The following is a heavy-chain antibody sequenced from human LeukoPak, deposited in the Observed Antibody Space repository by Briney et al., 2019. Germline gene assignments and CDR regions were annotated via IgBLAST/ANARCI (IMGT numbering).Heavy chain of an antibody. D-gene: IGHD3/OR15-3a*01. J-gene: IGHJ5*02. V-gene: IGHV3-7*01. CDR3: AREGQYDFWSGLKWFDP. CDR2: IKHDGSEK. CDR1: GFAFSTSW. Sequence: GGSLRLSCAASGFAFSTSWMSWVRQAPGKGLEWVANIKHDGSEKNFVDSVKGRFTISRDNANNSLFLEMNNVRAEDTATYYCAREGQYDFWSGLKWFDPWGQGTQVIASS.